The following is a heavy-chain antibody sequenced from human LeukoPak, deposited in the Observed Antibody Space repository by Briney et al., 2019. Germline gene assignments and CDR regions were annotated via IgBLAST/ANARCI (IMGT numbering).Heavy chain of an antibody. CDR3: ARATRWVPFDY. Sequence: PSETLSLTCDVSGYSIRSNYYWGWIRQPPGKGLEWVGSIYHSGSTYYNPSLKSRVTISVDTSKNQFSLKLSSVTAADTAVYYCARATRWVPFDYWGQGTLVTVSS. D-gene: IGHD4-23*01. J-gene: IGHJ4*02. CDR2: IYHSGST. V-gene: IGHV4-38-2*01. CDR1: GYSIRSNYY.